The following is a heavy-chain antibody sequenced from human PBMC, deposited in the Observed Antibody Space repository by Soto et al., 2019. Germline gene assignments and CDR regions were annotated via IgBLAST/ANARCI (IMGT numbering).Heavy chain of an antibody. D-gene: IGHD3-3*01. CDR2: IYYSGST. CDR3: ARDHDFWSGYRKRGYYYYGMDV. CDR1: GGSISSGGYY. J-gene: IGHJ6*02. Sequence: PSETLSLTCTVSGGSISSGGYYWSWIRQHPGKGLEWIGYIYYSGSTYYNPSLKSRVTISVDTSKNQFSLKLSSVTAADTAVYYCARDHDFWSGYRKRGYYYYGMDVWGQGTTVTVS. V-gene: IGHV4-31*03.